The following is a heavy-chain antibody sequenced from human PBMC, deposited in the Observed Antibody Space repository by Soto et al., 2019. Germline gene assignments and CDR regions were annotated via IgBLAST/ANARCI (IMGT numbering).Heavy chain of an antibody. CDR2: ISYDGSNK. Sequence: GGSLRLSCAASGFTFSSYGMHWVRQAPGKGLEWVAVISYDGSNKYYADSVKGRFTISRDDSKSIAYLQMNSLKTEDTAVYYCTSVVVPAAIYYYYYGMDVWGQGTTVTVSS. D-gene: IGHD2-2*02. V-gene: IGHV3-30*03. J-gene: IGHJ6*02. CDR1: GFTFSSYG. CDR3: TSVVVPAAIYYYYYGMDV.